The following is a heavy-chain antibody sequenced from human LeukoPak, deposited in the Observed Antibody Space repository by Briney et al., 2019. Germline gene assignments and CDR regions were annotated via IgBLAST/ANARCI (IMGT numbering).Heavy chain of an antibody. CDR3: ARETVVVVAATTPVKGARGYYFDY. CDR2: INPNSGGT. CDR1: GYTFTGYY. Sequence: ASVKVSCKASGYTFTGYYMHWVRQAPGQGLEWMGWINPNSGGTNYAQKFQGRVTMTRDTSISTAYMELSRLRSDDTAVYYCARETVVVVAATTPVKGARGYYFDYWGQGTLVTVSS. D-gene: IGHD2-15*01. V-gene: IGHV1-2*02. J-gene: IGHJ4*02.